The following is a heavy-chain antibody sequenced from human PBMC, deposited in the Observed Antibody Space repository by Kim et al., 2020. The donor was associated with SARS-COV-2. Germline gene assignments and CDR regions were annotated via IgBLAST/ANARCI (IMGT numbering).Heavy chain of an antibody. CDR3: AREPQQENYLPILYYYYGMDV. CDR2: ISSSSSYI. Sequence: GGSLRLSCAASGFTFSSYSMNWVRQAPGKGLEWVSSISSSSSYIYYADSVKGRFTISRDNAKNSLYLQMNSLRAEDTAVYYCAREPQQENYLPILYYYYGMDVWGQGTTVTVSS. D-gene: IGHD3-10*01. J-gene: IGHJ6*02. CDR1: GFTFSSYS. V-gene: IGHV3-21*01.